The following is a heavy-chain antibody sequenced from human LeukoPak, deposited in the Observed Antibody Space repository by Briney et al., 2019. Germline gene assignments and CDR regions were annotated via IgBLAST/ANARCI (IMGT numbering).Heavy chain of an antibody. J-gene: IGHJ6*02. CDR2: IYSGGST. CDR3: ARDLRIAAAEYYYGMDV. Sequence: GGSLRLSCAASGFTVSSNYMSWVRQAPGKGLEWVSVIYSGGSTYYADSVKGRFTISRHNSKNTLYLQMNSLRAEDTAVYYRARDLRIAAAEYYYGMDVWGQGTTVTVSS. D-gene: IGHD6-13*01. V-gene: IGHV3-53*04. CDR1: GFTVSSNY.